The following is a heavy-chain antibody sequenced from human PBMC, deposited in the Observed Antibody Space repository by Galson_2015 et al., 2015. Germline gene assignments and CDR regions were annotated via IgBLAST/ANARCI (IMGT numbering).Heavy chain of an antibody. D-gene: IGHD3-10*01. CDR3: AKDRYASGSAPEYFDY. Sequence: SLRLSCAASGFTFSSYAMSWVRQAPGRGLEWVSGISGSDGSTFYADSVKGRFTISRDNSKNTLYLQMNSLRAEDTAVYYCAKDRYASGSAPEYFDYSGQGTLVTVSS. V-gene: IGHV3-23*01. J-gene: IGHJ4*02. CDR1: GFTFSSYA. CDR2: ISGSDGST.